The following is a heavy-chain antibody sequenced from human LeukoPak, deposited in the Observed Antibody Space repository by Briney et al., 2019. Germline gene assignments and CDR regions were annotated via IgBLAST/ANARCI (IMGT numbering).Heavy chain of an antibody. V-gene: IGHV3-53*01. CDR3: TRPVYAGYFDY. CDR1: GFTVSSNY. CDR2: IYSGGGT. D-gene: IGHD1-14*01. Sequence: GGSLKLSCAASGFTVSSNYMSWVRQAPGKGLEWVSVIYSGGGTYYADSVKGRFTISRDNSKNTLYLQMNSLRAEDTAVYYCTRPVYAGYFDYWGQGTLVTVSS. J-gene: IGHJ4*02.